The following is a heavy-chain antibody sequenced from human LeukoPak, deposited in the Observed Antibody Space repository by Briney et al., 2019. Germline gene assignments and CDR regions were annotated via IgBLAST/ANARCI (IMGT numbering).Heavy chain of an antibody. Sequence: GGSLGLSCAASGFTFSSYWMSWVRQAPGKGLEWVANIKQDGSEKYYVDSVKGRFTISRDNAKNSLYLQMNSLRAEDTAVYYCARNDDSGWHDAFDIWGQGTMVTVSS. V-gene: IGHV3-7*01. CDR3: ARNDDSGWHDAFDI. J-gene: IGHJ3*02. CDR2: IKQDGSEK. D-gene: IGHD6-19*01. CDR1: GFTFSSYW.